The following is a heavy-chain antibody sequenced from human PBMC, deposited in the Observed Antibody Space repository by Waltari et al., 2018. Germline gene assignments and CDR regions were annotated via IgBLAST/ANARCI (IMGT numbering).Heavy chain of an antibody. CDR3: AREVGGYIGYYYYGMDV. Sequence: QVQLQESGPGLVKPSQTLSLTCTVSGGSISSGSYYWSWIRQPAGKGLEWIGRIYTSGSTNYNPSLKSRVTLSVDTSKNQFSLKLSSVTAADTAVYYCAREVGGYIGYYYYGMDVWGQGTTVTVSS. CDR2: IYTSGST. D-gene: IGHD5-12*01. V-gene: IGHV4-61*02. CDR1: GGSISSGSYY. J-gene: IGHJ6*02.